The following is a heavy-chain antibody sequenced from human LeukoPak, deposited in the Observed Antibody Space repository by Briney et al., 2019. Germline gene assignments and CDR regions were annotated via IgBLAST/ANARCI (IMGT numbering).Heavy chain of an antibody. D-gene: IGHD6-13*01. CDR3: ARDRAWAAAGHGGTEYFQH. Sequence: GASVKVSCKASGGTFSSYAISWVRQAPGQGLEWMGRIIPILGIANYAQKFQGRVTITADKSTSTAYMELSSLRSEDTAVYYCARDRAWAAAGHGGTEYFQHWGQGTLVTVSS. CDR1: GGTFSSYA. V-gene: IGHV1-69*04. J-gene: IGHJ1*01. CDR2: IIPILGIA.